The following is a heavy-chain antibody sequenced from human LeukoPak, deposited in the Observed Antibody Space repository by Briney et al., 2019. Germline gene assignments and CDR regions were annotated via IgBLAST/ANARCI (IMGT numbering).Heavy chain of an antibody. D-gene: IGHD3-10*01. CDR2: VSAYDGST. J-gene: IGHJ6*02. CDR3: ARGGRDGMDV. V-gene: IGHV1-18*01. CDR1: GYSFTSYG. Sequence: ASVKVSCKASGYSFTSYGFTWVRRAPGQGLEWMGWVSAYDGSTNYAQKVRGRVTMTTDASKNTVYMELRSLRFDDTAVYYCARGGRDGMDVWGQGTTVTVSS.